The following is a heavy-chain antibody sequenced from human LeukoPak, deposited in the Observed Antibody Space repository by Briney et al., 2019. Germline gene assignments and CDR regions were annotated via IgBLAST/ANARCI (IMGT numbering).Heavy chain of an antibody. CDR2: FCGGAYTT. CDR3: ARDFPYDGRGNCYAWSVP. CDR1: GFTSSDWY. J-gene: IGHJ5*02. Sequence: PGWPMRLSYESAGFTSSDWYGGGLRQAPGRLLELASYFCGGAYTTFYIDSVKGRFTISGDTANNSQYLRMNSMTSDTTVVYYCARDFPYDGRGNCYAWSVPWGQGTLVTVSP. D-gene: IGHD3-22*01. V-gene: IGHV3-11*04.